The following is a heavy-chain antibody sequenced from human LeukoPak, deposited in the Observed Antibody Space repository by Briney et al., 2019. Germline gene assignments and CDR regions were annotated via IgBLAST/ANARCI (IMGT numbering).Heavy chain of an antibody. Sequence: GGSLRLSCAASGFTVSSNYMNWVRQAPGKGLEWVSVIYSGGSTYYADSVKGRFTISRDNSKNTLYLQMNSLRAEDTALYYCARGLNTGYGLDVWGQGTTVTVSS. D-gene: IGHD4-17*01. CDR1: GFTVSSNY. CDR2: IYSGGST. CDR3: ARGLNTGYGLDV. V-gene: IGHV3-66*01. J-gene: IGHJ6*02.